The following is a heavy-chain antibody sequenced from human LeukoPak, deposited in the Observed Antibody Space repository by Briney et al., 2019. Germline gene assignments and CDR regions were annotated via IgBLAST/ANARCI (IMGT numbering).Heavy chain of an antibody. V-gene: IGHV1-2*02. J-gene: IGHJ4*02. CDR3: ARTEPAQFWSGYYIDY. Sequence: ASVKVSYKASGYTFTGYYMHWVRQAPGLGLEWMGWINPNSGGTNYAQKFQGRVTMTRDTSISTAYMELSRLRSDDTAVYYCARTEPAQFWSGYYIDYWGQGTLVTVSS. D-gene: IGHD3-3*01. CDR1: GYTFTGYY. CDR2: INPNSGGT.